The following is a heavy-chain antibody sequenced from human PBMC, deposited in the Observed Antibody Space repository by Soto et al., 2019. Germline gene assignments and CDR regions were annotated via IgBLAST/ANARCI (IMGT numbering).Heavy chain of an antibody. CDR1: GYTFSNFW. Sequence: GESLKISCEGSGYTFSNFWIDWVSQRPGKGLESMGIIYVADSDTRYSPSFQGHVTISVDKSISTAYLQWSSLKASDTAIYYCARTDNPSFHFDYVGQGTLVTLSS. J-gene: IGHJ4*02. V-gene: IGHV5-51*01. CDR2: IYVADSDT. D-gene: IGHD1-1*01. CDR3: ARTDNPSFHFDY.